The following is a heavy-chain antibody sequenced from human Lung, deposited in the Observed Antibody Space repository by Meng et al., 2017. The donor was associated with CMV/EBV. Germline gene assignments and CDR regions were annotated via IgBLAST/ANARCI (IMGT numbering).Heavy chain of an antibody. CDR3: LRRSGGSV. Sequence: QVQLGESGTALVKPSEILSLTCAVSGDSITNHNWWAWVRQPPGKGLEWIGEIPHRGSSAYHPSLKSRVSMSIDKSKNQFSLKLTSVTAADTAVYHCLRRSGGSVWGQGTLVTVSS. D-gene: IGHD3-10*01. CDR2: IPHRGSS. J-gene: IGHJ1*01. V-gene: IGHV4-4*02. CDR1: GDSITNHNW.